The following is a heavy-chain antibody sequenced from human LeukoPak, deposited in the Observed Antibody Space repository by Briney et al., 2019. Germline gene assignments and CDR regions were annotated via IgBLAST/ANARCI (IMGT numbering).Heavy chain of an antibody. Sequence: VASVRVSCKASGYTFTSYYMHWVRQAPGQGLEWMGWINPNSGGTNYAQKFQGRVTMTRDTSISTAYVELSRLRSDDTAVYYCARLYCSSTSCYPHFSDYWGQGTLVTVSS. CDR3: ARLYCSSTSCYPHFSDY. CDR2: INPNSGGT. CDR1: GYTFTSYY. J-gene: IGHJ4*02. V-gene: IGHV1-2*02. D-gene: IGHD2-2*01.